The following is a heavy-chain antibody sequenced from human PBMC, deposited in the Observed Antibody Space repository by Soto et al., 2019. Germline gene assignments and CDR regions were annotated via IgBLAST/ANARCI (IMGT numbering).Heavy chain of an antibody. V-gene: IGHV1-69*01. Sequence: QVQLVQSGAEVKKPGSSVKVSCKASGGTFSSYAISWVRQAPGQGLEWMGGIIPIFGTANYAQKFQGRVTITADESTSTADMELSSLRTEDTAVYYCARGGSVRDIVVVVAATYGMDVWGQGTTVTVSS. D-gene: IGHD2-15*01. CDR3: ARGGSVRDIVVVVAATYGMDV. CDR2: IIPIFGTA. J-gene: IGHJ6*02. CDR1: GGTFSSYA.